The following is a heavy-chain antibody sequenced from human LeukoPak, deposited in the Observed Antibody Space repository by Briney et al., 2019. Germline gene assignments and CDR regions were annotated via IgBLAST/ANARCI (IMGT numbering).Heavy chain of an antibody. J-gene: IGHJ4*02. D-gene: IGHD3-22*01. CDR1: GFTFSSYA. Sequence: GGSLRLSCAASGFTFSSYAMSWVRQAPVKGLEWVSVIYSGGSTYYADSVKGRFTISRDNSKNTLYLQMNSLRAEDTAVYYCASSYDSSAYNDYWGQGTLVTVSS. CDR2: IYSGGST. CDR3: ASSYDSSAYNDY. V-gene: IGHV3-53*01.